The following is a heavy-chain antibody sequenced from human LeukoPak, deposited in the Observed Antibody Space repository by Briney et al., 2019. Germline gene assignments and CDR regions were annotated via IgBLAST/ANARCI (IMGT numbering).Heavy chain of an antibody. D-gene: IGHD1-26*01. V-gene: IGHV3-30-3*01. CDR2: ISYDGSNK. CDR1: GFTFSSYA. Sequence: PGGSLRLSCAASGFTFSSYAMHWVRQDPGKGLEWVAVISYDGSNKYYADSVKSRFTISRDNSKNTLYLQMNSLRAEDTAVYYCARDRVGATDYFDYWGQGTLVTVSS. CDR3: ARDRVGATDYFDY. J-gene: IGHJ4*02.